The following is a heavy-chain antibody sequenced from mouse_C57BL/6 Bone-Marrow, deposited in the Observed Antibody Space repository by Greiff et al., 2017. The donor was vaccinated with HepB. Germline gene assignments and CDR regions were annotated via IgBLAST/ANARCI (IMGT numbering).Heavy chain of an antibody. D-gene: IGHD1-1*01. CDR1: GYTFTSYD. CDR3: ARWPYYGSSYVYWYFDV. V-gene: IGHV1-85*01. J-gene: IGHJ1*03. Sequence: QVQLQQSGPELVKPGASVKLSCKASGYTFTSYDINWVKQRPGQGLEWIGWIYPRDGSTKYNEKFKGKATLTVDTSSSTAYMELHSLTSADSAVYFCARWPYYGSSYVYWYFDVWGTGTTVTVSS. CDR2: IYPRDGST.